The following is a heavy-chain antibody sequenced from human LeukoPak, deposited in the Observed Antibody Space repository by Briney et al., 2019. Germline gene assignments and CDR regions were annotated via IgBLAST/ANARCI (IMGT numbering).Heavy chain of an antibody. Sequence: RMSGPTLVNPTQTLTLTCIFSGFSLSTSGMCVSWIRQPPGKALEWLARIDWDDDKYYNTSLKTRLTISKDTSKTQAVLTMTNMDPVDTATYYCARVDISTGLGAFDIWGQGTVVTVSS. CDR2: IDWDDDK. CDR1: GFSLSTSGMC. D-gene: IGHD3-9*01. CDR3: ARVDISTGLGAFDI. V-gene: IGHV2-70*11. J-gene: IGHJ3*02.